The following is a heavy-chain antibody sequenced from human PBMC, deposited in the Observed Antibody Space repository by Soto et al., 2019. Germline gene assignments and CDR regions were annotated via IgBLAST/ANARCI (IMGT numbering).Heavy chain of an antibody. CDR3: ARMDGLGRGIRKNWFDP. CDR1: GYSFTRYW. CDR2: IDPSDSYT. D-gene: IGHD3-10*01. J-gene: IGHJ5*02. V-gene: IGHV5-10-1*01. Sequence: GESLKISCKGSGYSFTRYWISWVRQMPGKGLEWMGRIDPSDSYTNYGPSFQGHVTMSVDKSTSTAYLQWSSLKASDTAMYYCARMDGLGRGIRKNWFDPWGQGTLVAVSS.